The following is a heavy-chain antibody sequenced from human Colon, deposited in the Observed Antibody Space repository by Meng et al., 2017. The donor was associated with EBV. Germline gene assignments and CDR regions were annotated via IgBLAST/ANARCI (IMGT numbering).Heavy chain of an antibody. J-gene: IGHJ4*02. CDR2: IYSGGGT. V-gene: IGHV3-53*01. D-gene: IGHD4-17*01. Sequence: EVQLVGSGGGLSQPGGALRLSCAAAGFTVRSNYMTWVRQAPGKGLEWVSVIYSGGGTYLADSVKGRFTISRDNSKNTLYLQMNSLRAEDTAVYYCARYGDYAPKDWGQGTLVTVSS. CDR1: GFTVRSNY. CDR3: ARYGDYAPKD.